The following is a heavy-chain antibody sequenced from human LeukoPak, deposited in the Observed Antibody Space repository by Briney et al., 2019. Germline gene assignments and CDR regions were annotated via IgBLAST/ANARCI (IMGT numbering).Heavy chain of an antibody. Sequence: GGSLRLSCAASGFTVSSTYMSWVRQAPGKGLEWVSVFYSGDTTYYANSVKGRFTISRDNSKNMLYLQMNSLRAEDTAVYYCARRPLTGYYEFWGQGTLVTVSS. CDR1: GFTVSSTY. J-gene: IGHJ4*02. CDR3: ARRPLTGYYEF. CDR2: FYSGDTT. V-gene: IGHV3-66*01. D-gene: IGHD3-9*01.